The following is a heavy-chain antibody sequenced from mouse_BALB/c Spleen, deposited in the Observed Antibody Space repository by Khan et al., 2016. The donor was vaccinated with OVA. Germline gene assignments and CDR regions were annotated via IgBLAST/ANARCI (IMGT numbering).Heavy chain of an antibody. J-gene: IGHJ4*01. D-gene: IGHD1-2*01. Sequence: VQLQQSGAELVRPGTSVKVSCKASGYAFTNYLIEWVKQRPGQGLEWIGVINPGSGGTNYNEKFKGKATLTADKSSSTAYMQLSSLTSDDSAVYFCARRGILRLQGGAMDYWGHGPSVTVSS. V-gene: IGHV1-54*01. CDR3: ARRGILRLQGGAMDY. CDR2: INPGSGGT. CDR1: GYAFTNYL.